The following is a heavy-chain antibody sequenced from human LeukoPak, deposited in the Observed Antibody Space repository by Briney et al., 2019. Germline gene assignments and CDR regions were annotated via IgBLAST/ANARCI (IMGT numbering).Heavy chain of an antibody. V-gene: IGHV4-31*11. CDR2: IYYSGTT. CDR3: ARADYYGSSAYPY. J-gene: IGHJ4*02. CDR1: GGSVINTNW. Sequence: PSETLSLTCGVSGGSVINTNWWTWVRPHPGKGLEWIGYIYYSGTTFYNPSLKSRVTISIDTSKNQFSLKLTSVTAADTAVYYCARADYYGSSAYPYWGQGTLVTVSS. D-gene: IGHD3-22*01.